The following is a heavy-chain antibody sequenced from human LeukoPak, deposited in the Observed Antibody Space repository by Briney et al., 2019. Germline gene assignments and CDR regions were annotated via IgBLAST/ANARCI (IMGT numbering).Heavy chain of an antibody. V-gene: IGHV4-59*01. D-gene: IGHD3-10*01. Sequence: SETLSLTCTVSGVSISSYYWSWIRQPPGRGLEWIGYIYYSGSTNYNPSLKSRVTISVDTSKNQFSLKLSSVTAADTAVYYCARGLYYGSGSYYYFDYWGQGTLVTVSS. CDR3: ARGLYYGSGSYYYFDY. CDR1: GVSISSYY. J-gene: IGHJ4*02. CDR2: IYYSGST.